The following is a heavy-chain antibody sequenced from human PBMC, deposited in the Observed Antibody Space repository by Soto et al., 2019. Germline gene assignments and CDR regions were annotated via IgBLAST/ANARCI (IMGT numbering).Heavy chain of an antibody. CDR3: ARDTGPNGYNYYYFGMDV. J-gene: IGHJ6*02. D-gene: IGHD5-18*01. CDR2: ISYDGSDK. V-gene: IGHV3-30-3*01. CDR1: GFTFSNYA. Sequence: QVHLVESGGGVVQPGRSLRLSCAASGFTFSNYAMHWVRQARGKGLEWVAVISYDGSDKYNANSVKGRFTISRDNSKNILYLQMNSLRAEDTAVYYCARDTGPNGYNYYYFGMDVWGQGTTVTVSS.